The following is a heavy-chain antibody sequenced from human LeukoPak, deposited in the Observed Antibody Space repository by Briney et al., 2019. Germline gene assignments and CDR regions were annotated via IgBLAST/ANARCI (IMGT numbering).Heavy chain of an antibody. V-gene: IGHV3-7*01. CDR3: ARDSGQYYYGSSGYYDSDY. J-gene: IGHJ4*02. Sequence: GGSLRLSCAASGFTFSSYWMSWVRQAPGKGLEWVANIKQDGSEKYYVDSVKGRFTISGDNAKNSLYLQMNSLRAEDTAVYYCARDSGQYYYGSSGYYDSDYWGQGTLVTVSS. D-gene: IGHD3-22*01. CDR1: GFTFSSYW. CDR2: IKQDGSEK.